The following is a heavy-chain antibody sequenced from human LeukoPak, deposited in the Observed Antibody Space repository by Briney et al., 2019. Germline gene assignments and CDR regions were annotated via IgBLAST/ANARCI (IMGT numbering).Heavy chain of an antibody. D-gene: IGHD1-7*01. J-gene: IGHJ4*02. CDR1: GGTFSSYA. CDR3: ATGQLELRTYFFDY. Sequence: SVKVSCKASGGTFSSYAISWVRQAPGQGLEWMGRIIPILGIANYAQKFQGRVTITADKSTSTAYMELSSLRSEDTAVYYCATGQLELRTYFFDYWGQGTLVTVSS. CDR2: IIPILGIA. V-gene: IGHV1-69*04.